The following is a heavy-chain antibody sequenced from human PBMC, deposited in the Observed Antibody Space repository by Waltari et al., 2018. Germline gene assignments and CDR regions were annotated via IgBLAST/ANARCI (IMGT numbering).Heavy chain of an antibody. CDR1: GGTFSSYA. J-gene: IGHJ5*02. CDR2: IIPIFGTA. Sequence: QVQLVQSGAEVKKPGSSVKVSCKASGGTFSSYAISWLRQAPGQGLEWMGGIIPIFGTANYAQKFQGRVTITADESTSTAYMELSSLRSEDTAVYYCARDGSSYGDYLPDWFDPWGQGTLVTVSS. D-gene: IGHD4-17*01. V-gene: IGHV1-69*12. CDR3: ARDGSSYGDYLPDWFDP.